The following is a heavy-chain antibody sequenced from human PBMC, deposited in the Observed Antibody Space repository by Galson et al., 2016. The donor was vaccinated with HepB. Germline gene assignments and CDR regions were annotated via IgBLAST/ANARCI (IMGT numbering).Heavy chain of an antibody. J-gene: IGHJ4*02. CDR3: AKVPHHSTGRPREIDY. D-gene: IGHD6-25*01. CDR2: LTGSGGGP. V-gene: IGHV3-23*01. Sequence: SLRLSCAASGFTFSSYAMNWVRQAPGKGLEWVATLTGSGGGPYYADSVKGRFTISRDNSKSTLYLEMISLRAGDTAVYYCAKVPHHSTGRPREIDYWGQGTLVIVSS. CDR1: GFTFSSYA.